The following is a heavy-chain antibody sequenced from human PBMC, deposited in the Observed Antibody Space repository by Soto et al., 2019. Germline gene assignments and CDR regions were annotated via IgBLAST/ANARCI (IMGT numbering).Heavy chain of an antibody. CDR3: ARGIHSLRRSSGWYGWHY. J-gene: IGHJ4*02. CDR2: ISAYNGNT. CDR1: GYTFTSYG. Sequence: ASVKVSCKASGYTFTSYGISWVRQAPGQGLEWMGWISAYNGNTNYAQKLQGRVTMTTDTSTSTAYMELRSLRSDDTAVYYCARGIHSLRRSSGWYGWHYWGQGTLVTVSS. V-gene: IGHV1-18*01. D-gene: IGHD6-19*01.